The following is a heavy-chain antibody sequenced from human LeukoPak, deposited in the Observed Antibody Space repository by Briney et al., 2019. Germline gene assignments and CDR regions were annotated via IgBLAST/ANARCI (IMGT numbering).Heavy chain of an antibody. CDR1: GYRFINYG. V-gene: IGHV1-18*01. Sequence: ASVKVSCKASGYRFINYGISWVRQAPGQGLGWIGWISVYNANTNYAQKIQGRVTMTTDTSTSTDYMELRSLRSVDTAVYYCARDHWQTPSYFDYWGQGTLVTVSS. CDR3: ARDHWQTPSYFDY. J-gene: IGHJ4*02. CDR2: ISVYNANT. D-gene: IGHD1-1*01.